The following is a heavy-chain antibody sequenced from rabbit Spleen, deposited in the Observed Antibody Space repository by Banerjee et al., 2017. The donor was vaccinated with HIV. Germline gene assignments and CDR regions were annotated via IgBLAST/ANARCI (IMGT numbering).Heavy chain of an antibody. CDR3: VREAGYAGYGYGNL. CDR1: GFSFSSSYY. V-gene: IGHV1S45*01. CDR2: IYAGIAGNT. D-gene: IGHD6-1*01. J-gene: IGHJ4*01. Sequence: QEQLEESGGDLVKPEGSLTLTCTASGFSFSSSYYMCWVRQAPGKGLEWVACIYAGIAGNTYYASWAKGRFTISKTSSTTVTLQMTSLTAADTATYFCVREAGYAGYGYGNLWGQGTLVTVS.